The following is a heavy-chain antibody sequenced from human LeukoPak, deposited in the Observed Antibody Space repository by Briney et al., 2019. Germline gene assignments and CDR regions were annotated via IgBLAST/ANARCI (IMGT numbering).Heavy chain of an antibody. V-gene: IGHV4-61*01. Sequence: SETLSLTCIVSGDSVSSSNFYWGWIRQPPGKGLEWIGYFHNSGTSTYNPSLKSRVTISADTSKNQFSLKLNSLTTADTAVYYCTRGAGWLIDYWGQGILVTVSS. J-gene: IGHJ4*02. CDR1: GDSVSSSNFY. CDR2: FHNSGTS. D-gene: IGHD3-16*01. CDR3: TRGAGWLIDY.